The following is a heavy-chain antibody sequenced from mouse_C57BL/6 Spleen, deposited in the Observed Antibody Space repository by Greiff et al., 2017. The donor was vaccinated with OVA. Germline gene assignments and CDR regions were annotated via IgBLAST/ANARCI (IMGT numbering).Heavy chain of an antibody. D-gene: IGHD1-1*01. CDR1: GYTFTSYW. CDR3: ARSVGSSLYYFDY. Sequence: VQLQQSGAELVKPGASVKLSCKASGYTFTSYWMHWVKQRPGRGLEWIGRIDPNSGGTKYNEKFKSKATLTVDKPSSTAYMQLSSLTSEDSAVYYCARSVGSSLYYFDYWGQGTTLTVSS. J-gene: IGHJ2*01. V-gene: IGHV1-72*01. CDR2: IDPNSGGT.